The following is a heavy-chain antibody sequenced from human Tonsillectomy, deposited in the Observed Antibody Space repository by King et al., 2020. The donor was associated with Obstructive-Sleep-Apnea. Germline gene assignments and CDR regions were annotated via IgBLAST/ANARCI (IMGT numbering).Heavy chain of an antibody. D-gene: IGHD3-10*01. CDR1: GGSISSSSYY. CDR2: IYYSGST. CDR3: ATSYGSGSYYNEVPFDY. V-gene: IGHV4-39*07. Sequence: LQLQESGPGLVKPSETLSLTCTVSGGSISSSSYYWGWIRQPPGKGLEWIGSIYYSGSTYYNPSLKSRVTISVDTSKNQFSLKLSSVTAADTAVYYCATSYGSGSYYNEVPFDYWGQGTLVTVSS. J-gene: IGHJ4*02.